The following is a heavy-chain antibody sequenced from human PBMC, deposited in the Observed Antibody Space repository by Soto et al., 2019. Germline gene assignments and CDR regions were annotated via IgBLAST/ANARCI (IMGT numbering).Heavy chain of an antibody. CDR1: GFTFSNYG. CDR2: IWHDGNNK. Sequence: GALRLSCAASGFTFSNYGMHWVRQAPGKGLEWVAIIWHDGNNKYYADSVRGRFIISRDDSKNRLYLQMNSLRAEDTAVYYCASDLVGASDSYGLDVWGQGTPVTVSS. CDR3: ASDLVGASDSYGLDV. J-gene: IGHJ6*02. D-gene: IGHD1-26*01. V-gene: IGHV3-33*01.